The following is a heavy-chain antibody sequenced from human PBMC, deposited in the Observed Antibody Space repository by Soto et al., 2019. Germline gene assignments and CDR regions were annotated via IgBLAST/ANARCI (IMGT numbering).Heavy chain of an antibody. Sequence: PSETLSLTCTVSGGSIKSGGYYWSWIRQHPGKGLEWIGYIYYSGSAYYNPSLKSRVTISVDTSKNQFSLQLTSVTSADAAVYYCARNAGDYVDWFATWGQGTLVTVSS. CDR1: GGSIKSGGYY. V-gene: IGHV4-31*03. D-gene: IGHD3-10*02. CDR2: IYYSGSA. CDR3: ARNAGDYVDWFAT. J-gene: IGHJ5*02.